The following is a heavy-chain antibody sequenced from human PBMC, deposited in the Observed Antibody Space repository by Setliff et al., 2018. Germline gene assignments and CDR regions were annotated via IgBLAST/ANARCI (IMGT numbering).Heavy chain of an antibody. CDR2: IYHSGST. Sequence: SETLSLTCAVSGYSISSGYYWGWIRQPPGKGLEWIGSIYHSGSTYYNPSLKSRVTISVDTSKNQFSLKLSSVTAADMAVYYCARPTWGPDAFDIWGQGTMVTVSS. D-gene: IGHD3-16*01. V-gene: IGHV4-38-2*01. J-gene: IGHJ3*02. CDR3: ARPTWGPDAFDI. CDR1: GYSISSGYY.